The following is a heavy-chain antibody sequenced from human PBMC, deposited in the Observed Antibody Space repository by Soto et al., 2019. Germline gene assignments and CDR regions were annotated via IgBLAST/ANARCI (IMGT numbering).Heavy chain of an antibody. Sequence: EVQLLESGGGLVQPGESLRLSCAASGFTFSSYAMTWVRQAPGKGLEWVSSISGSGDYTYFADSVKGRFTISRDNSKDILYLQISSLRVEDTATYYGAKESRSHPQGWFDPWGQGTLVTVSS. CDR3: AKESRSHPQGWFDP. D-gene: IGHD2-15*01. CDR1: GFTFSSYA. CDR2: ISGSGDYT. J-gene: IGHJ5*02. V-gene: IGHV3-23*01.